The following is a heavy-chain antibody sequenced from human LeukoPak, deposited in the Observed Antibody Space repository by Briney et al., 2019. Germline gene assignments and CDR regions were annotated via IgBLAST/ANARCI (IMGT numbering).Heavy chain of an antibody. V-gene: IGHV1-2*02. CDR1: GYTFTSYD. J-gene: IGHJ4*02. D-gene: IGHD3-3*01. Sequence: ASVKVSCKASGYTFTSYDINWVRQATGQGLEWMGWINPNSGGTNYAQKFQGRVTMTRDTSISTAYMELSRLRSDDTAVYYCARGRGDYDFWSPLDYWGQGTLVTVSS. CDR3: ARGRGDYDFWSPLDY. CDR2: INPNSGGT.